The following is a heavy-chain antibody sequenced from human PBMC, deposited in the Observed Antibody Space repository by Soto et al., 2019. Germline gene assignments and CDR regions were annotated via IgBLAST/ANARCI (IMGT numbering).Heavy chain of an antibody. D-gene: IGHD4-17*01. Sequence: GGSLRLSCTASGFTFGDYAMSWFRQAPGKGLEWVGFIRSKAYGGTTEYAASVKGRFTISRDDSKSIAYLQMNSLKTEDTAVYYCTRRARYGEYGNFQHWGQGTLVTVSS. CDR1: GFTFGDYA. CDR3: TRRARYGEYGNFQH. V-gene: IGHV3-49*03. J-gene: IGHJ1*01. CDR2: IRSKAYGGTT.